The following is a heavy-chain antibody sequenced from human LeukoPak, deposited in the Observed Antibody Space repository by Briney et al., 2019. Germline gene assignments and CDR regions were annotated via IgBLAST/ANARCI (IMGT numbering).Heavy chain of an antibody. CDR2: INWNGGST. D-gene: IGHD2-15*01. CDR1: GFTFDDYG. CDR3: ARGGYCSGGSCDWFDP. Sequence: GGSLRLSCAASGFTFDDYGMGWVRQAPGKELEWVSGINWNGGSTGYADSVKGRFTISRDNAKNSLYLQMNSLRAEDTALYHCARGGYCSGGSCDWFDPWGQGTLVTVSS. J-gene: IGHJ5*02. V-gene: IGHV3-20*01.